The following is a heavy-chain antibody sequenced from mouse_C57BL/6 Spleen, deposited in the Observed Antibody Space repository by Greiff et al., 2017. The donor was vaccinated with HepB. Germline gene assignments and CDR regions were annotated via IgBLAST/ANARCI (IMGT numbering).Heavy chain of an antibody. CDR1: GYAFTNYL. CDR2: INPGSGGT. Sequence: QVQLKQSGAELVRPGTSVKVSCKASGYAFTNYLIEWVKQRPGQGLEWIGVINPGSGGTNYNEKFKGKATLTADKSSSTAYMQLSSLTSEDSAVYFCATKLRYAMDYWGQGTSVTVSS. J-gene: IGHJ4*01. D-gene: IGHD1-1*01. V-gene: IGHV1-54*01. CDR3: ATKLRYAMDY.